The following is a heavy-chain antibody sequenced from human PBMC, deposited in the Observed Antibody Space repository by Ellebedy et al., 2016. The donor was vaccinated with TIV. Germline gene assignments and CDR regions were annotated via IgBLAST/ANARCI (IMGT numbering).Heavy chain of an antibody. J-gene: IGHJ2*01. V-gene: IGHV4-59*01. CDR1: GISIGRYF. Sequence: MPSETLSLTCTVSGISIGRYFWNWIRQSPETGLEWIGYIYYSGTTTYSPSLKSRVTMSVDTSKNQFSLRLTSATAADTAVYYCARRLHYGDWYFDLWGRGTLVTVSS. D-gene: IGHD4-17*01. CDR2: IYYSGTT. CDR3: ARRLHYGDWYFDL.